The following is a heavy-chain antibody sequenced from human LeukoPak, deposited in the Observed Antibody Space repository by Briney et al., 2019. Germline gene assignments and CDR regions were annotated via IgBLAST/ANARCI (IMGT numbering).Heavy chain of an antibody. CDR2: IRAGSDVT. D-gene: IGHD4-17*01. Sequence: GGSLRLSCAASAFTFSRFAMSWVRQAPGKGLEWVSAIRAGSDVTYYADFVKGRFTISRDNSKNMLFLQMNSLKVEDTAIYFCAQDWIDGDSGIDQWGQGTLVTVS. J-gene: IGHJ4*02. V-gene: IGHV3-23*01. CDR3: AQDWIDGDSGIDQ. CDR1: AFTFSRFA.